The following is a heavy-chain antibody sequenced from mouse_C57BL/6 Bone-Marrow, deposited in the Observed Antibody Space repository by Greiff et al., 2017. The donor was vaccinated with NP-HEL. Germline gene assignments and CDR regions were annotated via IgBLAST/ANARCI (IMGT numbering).Heavy chain of an antibody. CDR1: GYTFTSYW. D-gene: IGHD1-1*01. CDR3: ATVAPAWFAY. J-gene: IGHJ3*01. Sequence: QVQLQQPGTELVKPGTSVKLSCKSSGYTFTSYWMHWVKQRPGQGLEWIGNINPSNGGTNYNEKFKSKATLTVDKSSSTAYMQLRSLTSEDSAVYFCATVAPAWFAYWGQGTLVTVSA. CDR2: INPSNGGT. V-gene: IGHV1-53*01.